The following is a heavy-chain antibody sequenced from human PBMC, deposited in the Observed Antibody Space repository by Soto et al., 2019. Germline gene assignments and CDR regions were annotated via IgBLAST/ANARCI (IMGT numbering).Heavy chain of an antibody. D-gene: IGHD3-10*01. CDR3: ATSYGSGSTHFDS. CDR2: VNPIVGMS. J-gene: IGHJ4*02. Sequence: QVQLVQSGAEVKKPGSPVKVSCTASGGTFNSYTINWVRQAPGRGLEWVGRVNPIVGMSTSALKFQGRETITADKSTSTAFMYLTSLKPEDTAVYYCATSYGSGSTHFDSWGQGTLVTVS. CDR1: GGTFNSYT. V-gene: IGHV1-69*02.